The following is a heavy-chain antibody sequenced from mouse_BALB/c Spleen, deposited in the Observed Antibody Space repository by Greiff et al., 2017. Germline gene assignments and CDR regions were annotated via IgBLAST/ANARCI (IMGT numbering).Heavy chain of an antibody. Sequence: VQLKESGGGLVKPGGSLKLSCAASGFTFSSYAMSWVRQSPEKRLEWVAEISSGGSYTYYPDTVTGRFTISRDNAKNTLYLEMSSLRSEDTAMYYCAKFDYYGSNAMDYWGQGTSVTVSS. CDR1: GFTFSSYA. CDR3: AKFDYYGSNAMDY. J-gene: IGHJ4*01. D-gene: IGHD1-1*01. CDR2: ISSGGSYT. V-gene: IGHV5-9-4*01.